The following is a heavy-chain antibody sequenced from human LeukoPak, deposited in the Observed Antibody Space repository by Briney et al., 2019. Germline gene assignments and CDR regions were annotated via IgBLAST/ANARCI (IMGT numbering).Heavy chain of an antibody. J-gene: IGHJ4*02. CDR2: ISGSGRST. D-gene: IGHD3-10*01. V-gene: IGHV3-23*01. Sequence: PGGSLRLSCAASGFTFSSYAMTWVRQAPGKGLEWVSGISGSGRSTYYAGSVKGRFTISRDNSKNTLYLQMNSLRAEDTAVYYCAKGLLRGVPEYFDYWGQGTLVTVSS. CDR1: GFTFSSYA. CDR3: AKGLLRGVPEYFDY.